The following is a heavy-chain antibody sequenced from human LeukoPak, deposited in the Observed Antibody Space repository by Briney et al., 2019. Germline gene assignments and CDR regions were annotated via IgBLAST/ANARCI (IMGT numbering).Heavy chain of an antibody. CDR3: ARGVYYDTSDNWFAP. V-gene: IGHV4-59*01. CDR2: IYYSGST. J-gene: IGHJ5*02. Sequence: SETLSLTCTVSGDSISSYYWSWIRQPPGKGLEWVGYIYYSGSTNYNPSLKSRVTISVDTSKNQFSLNLSSVTAADTAVYYCARGVYYDTSDNWFAPWGEGTLVTVSS. CDR1: GDSISSYY. D-gene: IGHD3-22*01.